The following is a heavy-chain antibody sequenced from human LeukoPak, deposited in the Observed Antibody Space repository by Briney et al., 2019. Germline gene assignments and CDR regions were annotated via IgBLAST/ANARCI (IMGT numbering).Heavy chain of an antibody. Sequence: PSETLSLTCAVYGGSFSGYYWSWIRQPPGKGLEWIGEINHSGSTNYNPSLKSRVTISVDTSKNQFSLKLSSVTAADTAVYYCARDFSGGSYYNWFDPWGQGTLVTVSS. J-gene: IGHJ5*02. CDR1: GGSFSGYY. V-gene: IGHV4-34*01. CDR2: INHSGST. D-gene: IGHD2-15*01. CDR3: ARDFSGGSYYNWFDP.